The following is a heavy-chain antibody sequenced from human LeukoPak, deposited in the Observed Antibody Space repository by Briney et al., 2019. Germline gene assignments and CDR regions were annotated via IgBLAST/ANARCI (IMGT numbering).Heavy chain of an antibody. J-gene: IGHJ4*02. CDR1: GGSISSYY. CDR3: AKPVSAYQLPLAAPDY. CDR2: IYYSGST. V-gene: IGHV4-59*08. D-gene: IGHD2-2*01. Sequence: SETLSLTCTVSGGSISSYYWSWIRQPPGKGLEWIGFIYYSGSTNYNPSLKSRVTISVDTSKNQFSLKLSSVTAADTAVYYCAKPVSAYQLPLAAPDYWGQGTLVTVSS.